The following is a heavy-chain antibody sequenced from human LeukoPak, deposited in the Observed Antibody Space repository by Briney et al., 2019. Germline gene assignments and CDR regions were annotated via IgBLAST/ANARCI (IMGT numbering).Heavy chain of an antibody. J-gene: IGHJ1*01. Sequence: SETLSLTCAVYGGSFSGYYWSWIRQPPGKGLEWIGEIKYNGSTNYNPSLKSRVTISVDTSKNQSSLKLSSVTATDTAVYYCARGPTYYYDSSGYSFFFQHWGQGTLVTVSS. CDR1: GGSFSGYY. CDR2: IKYNGST. CDR3: ARGPTYYYDSSGYSFFFQH. V-gene: IGHV4-34*01. D-gene: IGHD3-22*01.